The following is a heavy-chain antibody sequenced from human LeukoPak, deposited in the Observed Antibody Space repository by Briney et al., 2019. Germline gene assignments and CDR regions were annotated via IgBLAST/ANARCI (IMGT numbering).Heavy chain of an antibody. V-gene: IGHV4-39*07. Sequence: SETLSLTCTVSGGSISSGSYYWGWIRQPPGKGLEWIGNIYYSGSTYYNPSLKSRVTISLDTSKNQFSLKLSSVTAADTAVYYCARDQVAGSSFDNWGQGTLVTVSS. CDR1: GGSISSGSYY. CDR3: ARDQVAGSSFDN. J-gene: IGHJ4*02. D-gene: IGHD6-19*01. CDR2: IYYSGST.